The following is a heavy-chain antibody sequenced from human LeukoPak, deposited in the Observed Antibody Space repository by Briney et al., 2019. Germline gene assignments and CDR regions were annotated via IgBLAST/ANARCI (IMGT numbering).Heavy chain of an antibody. Sequence: GGSLRLSCAASGXTFSSYAMSWVRQAPGKGLEWVSAISGSGGSTYYADSVKGRFTISRDNSKNTLYLQMNSLRAEDTAVYYCAKDPVHIVATSWGQGTLVTVSS. D-gene: IGHD5-12*01. J-gene: IGHJ5*02. CDR3: AKDPVHIVATS. V-gene: IGHV3-23*01. CDR2: ISGSGGST. CDR1: GXTFSSYA.